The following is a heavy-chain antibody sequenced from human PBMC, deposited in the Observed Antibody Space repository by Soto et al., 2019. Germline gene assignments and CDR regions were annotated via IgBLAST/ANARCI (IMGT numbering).Heavy chain of an antibody. D-gene: IGHD5-12*01. CDR1: GGSISSGGYY. V-gene: IGHV4-31*03. J-gene: IGHJ6*02. Sequence: SETLSLTCTVSGGSISSGGYYWSWIRQHPGKGLEWIGYIYYSGSTYYNPSLKSRVTISVDTSKNQFSLKLSSVTAADTAVYYCARGSYSGYDNYYYYVLDVWGQGTTVTVSS. CDR2: IYYSGST. CDR3: ARGSYSGYDNYYYYVLDV.